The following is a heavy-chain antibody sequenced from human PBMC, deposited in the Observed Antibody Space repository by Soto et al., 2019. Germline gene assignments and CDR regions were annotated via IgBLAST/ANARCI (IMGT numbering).Heavy chain of an antibody. V-gene: IGHV3-23*01. CDR2: IHGGGGAT. CDR3: AKFEGHPLEYWYLDF. Sequence: EVQLLESGGGLVQPGGSLRLSCAASGFTFSAYAMGWVRQAPGKGLEWVSTIHGGGGATNYADSVKGRFTISRDHSKNTLYAQMNSLRAEDTAVYYCAKFEGHPLEYWYLDFWGRGTLVTVSS. D-gene: IGHD1-1*01. J-gene: IGHJ2*01. CDR1: GFTFSAYA.